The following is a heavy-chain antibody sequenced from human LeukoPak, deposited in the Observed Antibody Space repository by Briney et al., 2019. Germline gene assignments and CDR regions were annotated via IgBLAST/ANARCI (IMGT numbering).Heavy chain of an antibody. CDR1: GFTFSSYW. CDR2: IKQDGSEK. J-gene: IGHJ5*02. CDR3: AKAVTVALPNWFDP. Sequence: GGSLRLSCAASGFTFSSYWMSWVRQAPGKGLEWVANIKQDGSEKYYVDSVKGRFTISRDNAKNSLYLQMNSLRAEDMAVYYCAKAVTVALPNWFDPWGQGTLVTVSS. D-gene: IGHD6-19*01. V-gene: IGHV3-7*03.